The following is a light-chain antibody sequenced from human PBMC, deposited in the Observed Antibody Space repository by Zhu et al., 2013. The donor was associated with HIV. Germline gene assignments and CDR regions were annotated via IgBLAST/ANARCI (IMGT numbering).Light chain of an antibody. J-gene: IGKJ5*01. V-gene: IGKV3-20*01. CDR2: DAY. CDR1: RRVISRN. CDR3: QQYEDSPIT. Sequence: PGERAIFSCRASRRVISRNVAWYQQKLGQTPRLLIYDAYTRATGTPVRFSGSGSGTDFTLTISRLQPEDFAIYYCQQYEDSPITFGQGTRLEMK.